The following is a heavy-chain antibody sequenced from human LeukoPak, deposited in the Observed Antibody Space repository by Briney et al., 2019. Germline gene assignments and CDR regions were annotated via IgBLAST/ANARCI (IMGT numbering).Heavy chain of an antibody. CDR2: ISGSGGST. CDR1: GFTFSSYA. CDR3: ARDRGYYDSSGYYYDY. J-gene: IGHJ4*02. D-gene: IGHD3-22*01. V-gene: IGHV3-23*01. Sequence: PGGSLRLSCAASGFTFSSYAMSWVRQAPGKGLEWVSAISGSGGSTYYADSVKGRFTISRDNAKNSLYLQMNSLRAEDTAVYYCARDRGYYDSSGYYYDYWGRGTLVTVSS.